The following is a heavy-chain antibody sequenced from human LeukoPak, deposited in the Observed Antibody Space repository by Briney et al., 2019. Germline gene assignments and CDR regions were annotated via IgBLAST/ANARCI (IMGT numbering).Heavy chain of an antibody. V-gene: IGHV4-30-4*08. D-gene: IGHD1-26*01. CDR2: IHYSGRT. CDR3: ARLRYSGSSLGAFDY. Sequence: PSQTLSLTCTVSGGSISSGDYYWSWIRQPPGKGLEWIGYIHYSGRTYYNPSLKSRLTISVDTSKNQFSLQLRSVTAADTAVYYCARLRYSGSSLGAFDYWGQGTLVTVSS. CDR1: GGSISSGDYY. J-gene: IGHJ4*02.